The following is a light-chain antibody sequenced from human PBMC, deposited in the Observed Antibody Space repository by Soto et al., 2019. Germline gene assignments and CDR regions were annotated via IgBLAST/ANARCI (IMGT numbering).Light chain of an antibody. V-gene: IGKV3-11*01. CDR3: QQRSDWPPIT. Sequence: TVLTQSPATLSLSPGERASLSCRASQSVGDYLAWYQQKPGQAPRLLIYDASNRAAGVPYRFRGSGSGTDFTLTISSVEPEDFGVYYCQQRSDWPPITFGQGKRLEIK. CDR1: QSVGDY. CDR2: DAS. J-gene: IGKJ5*01.